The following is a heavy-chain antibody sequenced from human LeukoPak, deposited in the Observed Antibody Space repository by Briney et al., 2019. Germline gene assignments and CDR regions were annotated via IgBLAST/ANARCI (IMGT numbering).Heavy chain of an antibody. D-gene: IGHD2-2*01. Sequence: ASVKVSCKASGYTFTGYYMHWVRQAPGQGLEWMGWINPNSGGTNHAQKFQGRVTMTRDTSISTAYMGLSRLRSDDTAVYYCARVRRVCSSTSCYDVWGQGTTVTVSS. V-gene: IGHV1-2*02. CDR3: ARVRRVCSSTSCYDV. J-gene: IGHJ6*02. CDR2: INPNSGGT. CDR1: GYTFTGYY.